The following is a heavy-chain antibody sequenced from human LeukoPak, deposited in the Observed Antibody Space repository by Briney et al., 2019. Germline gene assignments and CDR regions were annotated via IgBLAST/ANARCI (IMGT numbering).Heavy chain of an antibody. CDR3: AKDNGRVGSYYFDY. CDR1: GFTFDDYT. Sequence: GGSLRLSCEASGFTFDDYTMHWVRQAPGKGLEWVSLISWDGGSTYYADSVKGRFTISRDNSKNSLYLQMNSLRTEDTALYYCAKDNGRVGSYYFDYWGQGTLVTVSS. CDR2: ISWDGGST. V-gene: IGHV3-43*01. J-gene: IGHJ4*02. D-gene: IGHD3-10*01.